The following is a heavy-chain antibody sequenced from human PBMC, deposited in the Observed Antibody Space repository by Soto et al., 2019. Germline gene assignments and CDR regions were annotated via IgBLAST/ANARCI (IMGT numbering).Heavy chain of an antibody. J-gene: IGHJ6*02. CDR1: GFTFSSYG. CDR2: IWYDGSNK. D-gene: IGHD6-13*01. Sequence: QVQLVESGGGVVQPGRSLRLSCAASGFTFSSYGMHWVRQAPGKGLEWVAVIWYDGSNKYYADSVKGRFTISRDNSKNTLYLQMNSLRAEDTAVYYCAKQHLVQGMDVWGQGTTVTVSS. V-gene: IGHV3-33*06. CDR3: AKQHLVQGMDV.